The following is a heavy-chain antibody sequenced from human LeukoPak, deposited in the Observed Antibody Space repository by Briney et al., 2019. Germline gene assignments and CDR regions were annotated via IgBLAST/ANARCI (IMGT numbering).Heavy chain of an antibody. CDR3: ARAQGYYDSSGYSSYYYMDV. CDR1: GGSISSYY. V-gene: IGHV4-4*07. D-gene: IGHD3-22*01. CDR2: IYTSGST. Sequence: SETLSLTCTVSGGSISSYYWSWIRQPAGKGLEWIGRIYTSGSTNYNPSLKSRVTMSVDTSKNQFSLKLSSVTAADTAVYYCARAQGYYDSSGYSSYYYMDVWGKGTTVTISS. J-gene: IGHJ6*03.